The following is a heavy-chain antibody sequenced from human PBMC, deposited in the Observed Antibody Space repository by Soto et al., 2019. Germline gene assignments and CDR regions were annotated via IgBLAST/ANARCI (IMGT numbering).Heavy chain of an antibody. Sequence: GGSLRLSCAASGFTFSSYAMSWVRQAPGKGLEWVSAISGSGGSTYYADSVKGRFTISRDNSKNTLYLQMNSLRAEDTGVYYCAKEVGPIVVVITVRFDYWGQGTLVTVSS. CDR2: ISGSGGST. CDR3: AKEVGPIVVVITVRFDY. V-gene: IGHV3-23*01. CDR1: GFTFSSYA. D-gene: IGHD3-22*01. J-gene: IGHJ4*02.